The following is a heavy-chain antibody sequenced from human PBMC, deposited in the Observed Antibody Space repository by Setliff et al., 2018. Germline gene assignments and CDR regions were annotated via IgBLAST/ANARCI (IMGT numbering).Heavy chain of an antibody. Sequence: GSLRLSCAASGFTLSPFAMSWVRQAPGKGLEWVSTIYRGDRDTFYTDSVKGRFTIFRDSSKNTLYLQMTSLRAEDTAVYYCAKPQLELRWGFESWGQGTLVTVSS. CDR2: IYRGDRDT. D-gene: IGHD1-7*01. CDR1: GFTLSPFA. V-gene: IGHV3-23*03. J-gene: IGHJ4*02. CDR3: AKPQLELRWGFES.